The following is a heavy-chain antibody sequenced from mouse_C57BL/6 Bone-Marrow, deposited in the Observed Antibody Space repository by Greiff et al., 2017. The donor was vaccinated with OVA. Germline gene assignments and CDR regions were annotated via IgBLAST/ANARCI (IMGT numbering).Heavy chain of an antibody. D-gene: IGHD1-1*01. CDR3: ARKLLWYFDG. CDR2: ISSGSSTI. J-gene: IGHJ1*03. Sequence: EVKLVESGGGLVKPGGSLKLSCAASGFTFSDYGMHWVRQAPEKGLEWVAYISSGSSTIYYADTVKGRFTISRDNAKNTLFLQMTSLRSEDTAMYYCARKLLWYFDGWGTGTTVTVSS. CDR1: GFTFSDYG. V-gene: IGHV5-17*01.